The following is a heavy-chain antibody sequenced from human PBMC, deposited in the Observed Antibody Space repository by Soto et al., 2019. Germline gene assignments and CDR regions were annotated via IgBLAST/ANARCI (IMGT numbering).Heavy chain of an antibody. J-gene: IGHJ5*02. CDR3: ATLPPRIVVVLSEFPT. CDR1: GTSISSSYW. CDR2: IYHTGIT. V-gene: IGHV4-4*02. Sequence: QVQLRQSGPGLVKPSGTLSLTCVVSGTSISSSYWWTWVRQSPGKGLEWIGEIYHTGITKYNPSLKTRVTISVANSSNQFSLKLTSVTAADTAMYYCATLPPRIVVVLSEFPTWGQGSQVTVSS. D-gene: IGHD2-21*01.